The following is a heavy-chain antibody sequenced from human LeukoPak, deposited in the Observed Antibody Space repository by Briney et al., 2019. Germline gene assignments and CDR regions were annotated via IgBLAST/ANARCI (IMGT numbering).Heavy chain of an antibody. J-gene: IGHJ4*02. CDR2: IIPILGIA. Sequence: GASVKVSCKASGYTFTSYGISWVRQAPGQGLEWMGRIIPILGIANYAQKFQGRVTITADKSTSTAYMELSSLRSEDTAVYYCARAPDYGDYLPYFDYWGQGTLVTVSS. CDR1: GYTFTSYG. D-gene: IGHD4-17*01. CDR3: ARAPDYGDYLPYFDY. V-gene: IGHV1-69*04.